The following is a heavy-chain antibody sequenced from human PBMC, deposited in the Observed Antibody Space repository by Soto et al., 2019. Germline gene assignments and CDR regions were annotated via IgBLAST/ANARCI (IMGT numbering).Heavy chain of an antibody. CDR3: ARDIGFDYVN. Sequence: GGSLRLSCAVSEFNVMSYWMSWVRQAPGKGLEWVASIKEDGSEIYYLQSVRGRFTISRDSAGNALHLAMNYLSAEDTGVYFCARDIGFDYVNWGQGTLVTVSS. CDR2: IKEDGSEI. J-gene: IGHJ4*02. D-gene: IGHD3-16*01. CDR1: EFNVMSYW. V-gene: IGHV3-7*01.